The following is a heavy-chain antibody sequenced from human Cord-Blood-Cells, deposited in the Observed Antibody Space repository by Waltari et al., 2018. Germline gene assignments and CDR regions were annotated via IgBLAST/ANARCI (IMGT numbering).Heavy chain of an antibody. D-gene: IGHD7-27*01. Sequence: QVQLQQWGAGLLTPSETLSLTCAVYGGSFSGYYWSWLRQPPGKGLEWIGEINHSGSTNYNPSLKSRVTISVDTSKNQFSLKLSSVTAADTAVYYCARDHYWGSKKAYDYWGQGTLVTVSS. CDR1: GGSFSGYY. CDR2: INHSGST. CDR3: ARDHYWGSKKAYDY. V-gene: IGHV4-34*01. J-gene: IGHJ4*02.